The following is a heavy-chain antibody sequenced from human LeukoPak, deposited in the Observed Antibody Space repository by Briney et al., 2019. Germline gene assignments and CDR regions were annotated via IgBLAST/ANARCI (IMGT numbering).Heavy chain of an antibody. CDR3: ARDRQWLVGGVYYYYGMDV. V-gene: IGHV6-1*01. CDR2: TYYRSKWYN. D-gene: IGHD6-19*01. CDR1: GDSVSSNSAA. Sequence: SQTLSLTCAISGDSVSSNSAAWNWIRQFPSRGLEWLGRTYYRSKWYNDYAVSVKSRITINPDTSKNQFSLQLNSVTPEDTAVYYCARDRQWLVGGVYYYYGMDVWGQGTTVTVSS. J-gene: IGHJ6*02.